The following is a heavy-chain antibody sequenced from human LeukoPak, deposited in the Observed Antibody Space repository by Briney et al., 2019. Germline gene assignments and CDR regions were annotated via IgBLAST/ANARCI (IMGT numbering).Heavy chain of an antibody. Sequence: SETLSLTCSVSGGSISSYYWSWIRQPPGKGLEWIGYVYYSGSTIYNPSLKSRLTISVDTSKNQFSLKLSSVTAADAAVYYCARIHDYGDLIDAFDIWGQGTMVTVSS. CDR3: ARIHDYGDLIDAFDI. J-gene: IGHJ3*02. V-gene: IGHV4-59*01. CDR2: VYYSGST. CDR1: GGSISSYY. D-gene: IGHD4-17*01.